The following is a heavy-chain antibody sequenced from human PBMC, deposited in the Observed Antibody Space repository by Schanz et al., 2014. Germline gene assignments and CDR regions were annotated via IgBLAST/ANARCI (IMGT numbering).Heavy chain of an antibody. J-gene: IGHJ5*01. D-gene: IGHD3-10*01. Sequence: EVKMVESGGGLVKPGGSLRLSCAASGFNFSSYSLNWVRQAPGKGLEWVSSISYGTSYIYYAESVKGRFTISRDNSKNTLFLQMNSLRAEDTAVYYCAKQHIVRGVIYLNWFDSWGQGTLVTVSS. CDR3: AKQHIVRGVIYLNWFDS. CDR2: ISYGTSYI. CDR1: GFNFSSYS. V-gene: IGHV3-21*01.